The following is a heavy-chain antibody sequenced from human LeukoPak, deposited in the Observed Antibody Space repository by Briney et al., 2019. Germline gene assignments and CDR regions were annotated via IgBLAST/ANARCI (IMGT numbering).Heavy chain of an antibody. CDR1: GYTFTSYY. V-gene: IGHV1-46*01. Sequence: GASVKVSCKASGYTFTSYYMHWVRQAPGQGLEWMGIINPSGGSTSYAQKFQGRVTMTRDMSTSTGYMELSSLRSEDTAVYYCAREADSSGYYYVYFDYWGQGTLVTVSS. CDR3: AREADSSGYYYVYFDY. CDR2: INPSGGST. D-gene: IGHD3-22*01. J-gene: IGHJ4*02.